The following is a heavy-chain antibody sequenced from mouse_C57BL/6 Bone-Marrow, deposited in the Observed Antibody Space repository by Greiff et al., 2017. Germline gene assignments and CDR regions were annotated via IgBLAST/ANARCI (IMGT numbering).Heavy chain of an antibody. Sequence: QVQLQQPGAELVKPGASVKVSCKASGYTFTSYWMHWVKQRPGQGLEWIGRIHPSDSDTNYNQKFKGKATLTVDKSSSTAYMQLSSLTSEDSAVYYCAIGTYYSNYDWFAYWGQGTLVTVSA. CDR2: IHPSDSDT. J-gene: IGHJ3*01. V-gene: IGHV1-74*01. CDR1: GYTFTSYW. D-gene: IGHD2-5*01. CDR3: AIGTYYSNYDWFAY.